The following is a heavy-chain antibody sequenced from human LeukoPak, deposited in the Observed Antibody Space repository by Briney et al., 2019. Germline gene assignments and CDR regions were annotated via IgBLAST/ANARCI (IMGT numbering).Heavy chain of an antibody. D-gene: IGHD2-15*01. CDR1: AYTFTGYY. V-gene: IGHV1-2*02. CDR2: INPNSGGT. Sequence: ASVKVSCKGSAYTFTGYYMHWVRQAPGQGLEWMGWINPNSGGTNYAQNFQGRVTMTRDTSISTAYMELSRLRSDDTAVYYCARDSDDIAVVVAAASGEFDYWGQGTLVTVSS. J-gene: IGHJ4*02. CDR3: ARDSDDIAVVVAAASGEFDY.